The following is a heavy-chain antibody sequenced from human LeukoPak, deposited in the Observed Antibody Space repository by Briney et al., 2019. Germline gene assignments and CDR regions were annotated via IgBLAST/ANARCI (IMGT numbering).Heavy chain of an antibody. CDR1: GGSFSGYY. D-gene: IGHD5-24*01. J-gene: IGHJ5*02. CDR3: ARDNSVRDEAWWFNP. Sequence: SDTLSLTCAVYGGSFSGYYWSWIRQPPGKGLEWIGEINHSGSTNYNPSLKSRVTISVDTSKNQFSLKLSSVTAADTAVYYCARDNSVRDEAWWFNPWGQGTLVTVSS. CDR2: INHSGST. V-gene: IGHV4-34*01.